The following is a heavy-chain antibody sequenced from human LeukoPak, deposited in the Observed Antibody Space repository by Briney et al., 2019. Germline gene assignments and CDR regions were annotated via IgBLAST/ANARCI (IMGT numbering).Heavy chain of an antibody. V-gene: IGHV1-18*01. CDR3: AREPVVPAARSYYYYYGMDV. D-gene: IGHD2-2*01. CDR1: GYTFTSYG. Sequence: ASVKVSCKASGYTFTSYGISWVRQAPGQGLEWMGWISACNGNTNYAQKLQGRVTMTTDTSTSTAYMELRSLRSDDTAVYYCAREPVVPAARSYYYYYGMDVWGQGTTVTVSS. CDR2: ISACNGNT. J-gene: IGHJ6*02.